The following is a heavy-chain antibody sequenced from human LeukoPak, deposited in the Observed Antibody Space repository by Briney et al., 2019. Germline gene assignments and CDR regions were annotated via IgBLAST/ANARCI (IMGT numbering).Heavy chain of an antibody. CDR3: ATAHEIYYGSGRHEDAFDI. V-gene: IGHV1-24*01. D-gene: IGHD3-10*01. J-gene: IGHJ3*02. Sequence: ASVKVSCKVSGYTLTELSMHWVRQAPGKGLEWMGGFDPEDGETIYAQKFQGRVTMTEDTSTDTAYMELSSPRSEDTAVYYCATAHEIYYGSGRHEDAFDIWGQGTMVTVSS. CDR2: FDPEDGET. CDR1: GYTLTELS.